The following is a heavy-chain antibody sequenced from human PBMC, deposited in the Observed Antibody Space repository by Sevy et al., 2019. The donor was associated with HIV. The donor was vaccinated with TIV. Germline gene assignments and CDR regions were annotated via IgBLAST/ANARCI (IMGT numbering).Heavy chain of an antibody. J-gene: IGHJ3*02. CDR2: IWYDGTNK. D-gene: IGHD6-19*01. CDR3: AKSVRGTWDAFDI. V-gene: IGHV3-33*06. Sequence: GGYLRLSCAASGFTFSSYGMHWVRQAPGKGLEWVAVIWYDGTNKYYADSVKGRFTISRDNSKNTLYLQMNSLRAEDTAVYYCAKSVRGTWDAFDIWGQETMVTVSS. CDR1: GFTFSSYG.